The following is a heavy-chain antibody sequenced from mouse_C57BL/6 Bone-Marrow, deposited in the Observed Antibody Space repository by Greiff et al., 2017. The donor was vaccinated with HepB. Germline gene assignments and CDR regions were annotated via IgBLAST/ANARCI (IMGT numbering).Heavy chain of an antibody. J-gene: IGHJ3*01. Sequence: QVQLQQSGPELVKPGASVKISCKASGYTFTSYWITWVKQRPGQGLEWIGDIYPGSGSTNYNEKFKSKATLTVDTSSSTAYMQLSSLTSEDSAVYYCAREGTGSWFAYWGQGTLVTVSA. CDR2: IYPGSGST. D-gene: IGHD3-3*01. CDR1: GYTFTSYW. CDR3: AREGTGSWFAY. V-gene: IGHV1-55*01.